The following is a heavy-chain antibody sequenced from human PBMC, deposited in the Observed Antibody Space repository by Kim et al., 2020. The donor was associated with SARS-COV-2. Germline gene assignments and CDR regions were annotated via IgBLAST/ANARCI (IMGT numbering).Heavy chain of an antibody. J-gene: IGHJ2*01. V-gene: IGHV3-23*01. D-gene: IGHD3-10*01. Sequence: GGSLRLSCAASGFTFSSYAMNWVRQAPGKGLEWVSLIGGGGLHTYYADSGRGRFTVSRDNSKDTLYLQLNSLRAEDTAVYYCARRGEPGGGWYFDRWGRGTLVTVSS. CDR1: GFTFSSYA. CDR3: ARRGEPGGGWYFDR. CDR2: IGGGGLHT.